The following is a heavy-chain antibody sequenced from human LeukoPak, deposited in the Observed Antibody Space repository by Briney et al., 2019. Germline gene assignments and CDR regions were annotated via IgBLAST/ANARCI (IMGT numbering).Heavy chain of an antibody. V-gene: IGHV3-7*01. CDR3: ARDAGGYDS. Sequence: GGSLRLSCAASGFSFSTYWMSWVRQTPGKGLGWVANIKEDGSKDYYVDSVKGRFTISRDNAKNSLYLQMNSLRVEDSAVYYCARDAGGYDSWGQGTLVTVSS. D-gene: IGHD5-12*01. CDR2: IKEDGSKD. J-gene: IGHJ5*01. CDR1: GFSFSTYW.